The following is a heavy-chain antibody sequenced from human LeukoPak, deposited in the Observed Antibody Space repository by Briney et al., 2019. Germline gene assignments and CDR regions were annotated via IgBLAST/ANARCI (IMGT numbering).Heavy chain of an antibody. Sequence: ASVKVSCKASGYTFTGYYMHWVRQAPGQGLEWMGWINPNSGGTNYAQKFQGRVTMTRDTSISTAYMEVGRLRSDDTAVYYCARGRLGGMRRSSSWYQGYFDYWGQGTLVTVSS. J-gene: IGHJ4*02. CDR2: INPNSGGT. CDR3: ARGRLGGMRRSSSWYQGYFDY. CDR1: GYTFTGYY. V-gene: IGHV1-2*02. D-gene: IGHD6-13*01.